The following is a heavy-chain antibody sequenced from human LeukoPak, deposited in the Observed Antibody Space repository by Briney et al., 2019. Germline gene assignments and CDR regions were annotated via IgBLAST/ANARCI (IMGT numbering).Heavy chain of an antibody. D-gene: IGHD4-17*01. J-gene: IGHJ4*02. CDR3: ARGRGEPRTTVTTFGRAPPRGGLYFDY. CDR1: GDSISGKY. CDR2: ISSTGTT. Sequence: SETLSLTCTVSGDSISGKYWSWIRRPAGRGLEWLGRISSTGTTDYSPSLKGRATMSLDTSKNQFSLRLSSVTAADTAVYYCARGRGEPRTTVTTFGRAPPRGGLYFDYWGQGTLVTVSS. V-gene: IGHV4-4*07.